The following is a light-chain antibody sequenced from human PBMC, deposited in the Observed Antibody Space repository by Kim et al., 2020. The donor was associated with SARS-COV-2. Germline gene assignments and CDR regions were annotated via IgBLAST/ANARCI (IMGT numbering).Light chain of an antibody. J-gene: IGLJ2*01. CDR3: CSYAGSYTLV. Sequence: QSALTQPRSVSGSPGLSVTISCTGTSSDVGGYNYVSWYQQHPGKAPKLVIYDVNKRPSGVPDRFSGSKSGNTASLTVSGLQAEDEADYYCCSYAGSYTLVFGGGTQLTVL. CDR1: SSDVGGYNY. CDR2: DVN. V-gene: IGLV2-11*01.